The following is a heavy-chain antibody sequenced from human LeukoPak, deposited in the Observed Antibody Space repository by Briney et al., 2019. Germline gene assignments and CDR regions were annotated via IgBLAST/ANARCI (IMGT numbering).Heavy chain of an antibody. V-gene: IGHV3-11*01. D-gene: IGHD2-21*02. CDR2: ISSSASTI. CDR1: GFTFSDYY. CDR3: ARAEVTDAFDI. Sequence: GGSLRLSCAASGFTFSDYYMSWIRQAPGKGLEWLSYISSSASTIYYADSVKGRFTISRDNAKNSLYLQMNSLRAEDTAVYYCARAEVTDAFDIWGQGTMVTVSS. J-gene: IGHJ3*02.